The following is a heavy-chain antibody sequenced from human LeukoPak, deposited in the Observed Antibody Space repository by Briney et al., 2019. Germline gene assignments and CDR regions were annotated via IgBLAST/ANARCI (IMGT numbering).Heavy chain of an antibody. CDR2: FNPENGNT. Sequence: VASVKVSCKASGYTFTSYGISWVRQAPGQGLEWMGWFNPENGNTNYAQKVQGRVTMTADTSTSTSYMELRSLRSDDTAVYYCAREHSSSWDQFDYWGQGTLVTVSS. CDR1: GYTFTSYG. CDR3: AREHSSSWDQFDY. D-gene: IGHD6-13*01. V-gene: IGHV1-18*01. J-gene: IGHJ4*02.